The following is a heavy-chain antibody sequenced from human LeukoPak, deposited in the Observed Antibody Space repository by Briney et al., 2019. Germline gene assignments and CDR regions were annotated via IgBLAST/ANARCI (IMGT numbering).Heavy chain of an antibody. CDR1: GFNFSVYG. CDR2: IWNDGSNK. CDR3: ARASGPFDY. V-gene: IGHV3-33*01. Sequence: GGSLRLSCAASGFNFSVYGMHWVRQAPGKGREWVAVIWNDGSNKYYADSVKGQFTISRDNSKNTLYLQMNSLRAEDTAVYSCARASGPFDYWGQGTLVTVSS. J-gene: IGHJ4*02. D-gene: IGHD3-10*01.